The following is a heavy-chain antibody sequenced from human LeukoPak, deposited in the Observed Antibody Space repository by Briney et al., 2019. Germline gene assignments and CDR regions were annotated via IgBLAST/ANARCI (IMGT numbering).Heavy chain of an antibody. CDR1: GYTFTSYG. D-gene: IGHD3-16*01. V-gene: IGHV1-18*01. CDR2: ISAYNGNT. J-gene: IGHJ4*02. Sequence: ASVKVSCKASGYTFTSYGISWVRQAPGQGLEWMGWISAYNGNTNYAQELQGRVTMTRDTSISTAYMDLSRLRSHDTAVYYCARDWGTNPTPDYYFDYWGQGTLVTVSS. CDR3: ARDWGTNPTPDYYFDY.